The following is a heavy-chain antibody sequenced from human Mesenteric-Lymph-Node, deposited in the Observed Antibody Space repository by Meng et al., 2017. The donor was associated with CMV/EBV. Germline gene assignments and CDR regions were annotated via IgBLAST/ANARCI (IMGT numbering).Heavy chain of an antibody. CDR3: ARRSHYYGMDF. CDR1: GGSISSSSYY. CDR2: IYYSGST. Sequence: SETLSLTCTVSGGSISSSSYYWGWIRQPPGKGLEWIGSIYYSGSTYYNPSLKSRITISEDTSKNQFSLKLTSATAADTAVYYCARRSHYYGMDFWGQGTTVTVSS. D-gene: IGHD1-26*01. J-gene: IGHJ6*02. V-gene: IGHV4-39*01.